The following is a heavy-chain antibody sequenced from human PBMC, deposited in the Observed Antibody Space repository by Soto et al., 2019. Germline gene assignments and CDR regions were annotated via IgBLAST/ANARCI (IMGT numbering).Heavy chain of an antibody. J-gene: IGHJ6*02. D-gene: IGHD3-10*01. CDR1: GFTFSSYG. CDR2: ISYDGSNK. Sequence: GGSLRLSCAASGFTFSSYGMHWVRQAPGKGLEWVAVISYDGSNKYYADSVKGRFTISRDNSKNTLYLQMNSLRAEDTAVYYCAKDTYYCGSGSYLGYYGMDVWGQGTTVTVS. V-gene: IGHV3-30*18. CDR3: AKDTYYCGSGSYLGYYGMDV.